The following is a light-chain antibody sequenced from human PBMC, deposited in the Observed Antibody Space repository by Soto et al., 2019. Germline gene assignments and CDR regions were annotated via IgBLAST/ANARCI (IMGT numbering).Light chain of an antibody. CDR1: QSISAW. CDR2: KAS. CDR3: QQYGSSPQWT. V-gene: IGKV1-5*03. J-gene: IGKJ1*01. Sequence: DIQMTQSPSTLSASVGDSVSINCRASQSISAWLAWYQQKPGKAPRLLIYKASTLEIGVPSRFSGSGSGTEFTLTISSLQPDDVAVYYCQQYGSSPQWTFGQGTKV.